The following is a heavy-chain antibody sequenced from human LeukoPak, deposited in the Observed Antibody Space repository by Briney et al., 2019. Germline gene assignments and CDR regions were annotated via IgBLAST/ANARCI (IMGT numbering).Heavy chain of an antibody. Sequence: VASVKVSCKASGGTFSSYAISWVRQAPGQGLEWMGGIIPIFGTANYAQKFQGRVTITADESTSTAYMELSSLRSEDTAAYYCARDRCSSTSCYLYFDYWGQGTLVTVSS. CDR3: ARDRCSSTSCYLYFDY. V-gene: IGHV1-69*13. CDR2: IIPIFGTA. D-gene: IGHD2-2*01. CDR1: GGTFSSYA. J-gene: IGHJ4*02.